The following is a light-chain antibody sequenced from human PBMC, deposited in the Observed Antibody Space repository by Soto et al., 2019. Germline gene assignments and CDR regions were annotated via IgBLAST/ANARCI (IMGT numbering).Light chain of an antibody. CDR2: AAS. Sequence: EIVMPQSPATLTVSPGARATLSCRASQSVSSTLAWYQQKPGQAPRLLIYAASTRATGIPARFSGSGSGTEFTLTISSLQSEDFAVYYCQQYDNWPLTFGGGTKVEIK. J-gene: IGKJ4*01. V-gene: IGKV3-15*01. CDR3: QQYDNWPLT. CDR1: QSVSST.